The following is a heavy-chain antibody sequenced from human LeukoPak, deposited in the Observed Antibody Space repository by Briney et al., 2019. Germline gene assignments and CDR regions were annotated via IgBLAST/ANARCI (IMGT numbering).Heavy chain of an antibody. Sequence: GGSLRPSCAASGFTFSSYAMSWVRQAPGKGLEWVSAITGTGGSTYYADSVKGRFTISRDNSKNTLYLQMNSLRAEDTAVYYCATRGYCSGTSCYAPQPWGQGTLVTVSS. CDR2: ITGTGGST. D-gene: IGHD2-2*01. V-gene: IGHV3-23*01. J-gene: IGHJ5*02. CDR1: GFTFSSYA. CDR3: ATRGYCSGTSCYAPQP.